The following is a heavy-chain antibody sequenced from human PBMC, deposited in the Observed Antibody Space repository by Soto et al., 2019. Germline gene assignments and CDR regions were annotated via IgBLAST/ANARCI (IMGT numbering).Heavy chain of an antibody. D-gene: IGHD1-26*01. Sequence: GGSLRLSCAASGFTFSSYGMHWVRQAPGKGLEWVAVIWYDGSNKYYADSVKGRFTISRDNSKNTLYLQMNSLRAEDTAVYYCARDRYGVGATGTLDYWGQGTLVTVSS. CDR1: GFTFSSYG. CDR2: IWYDGSNK. V-gene: IGHV3-33*01. J-gene: IGHJ4*02. CDR3: ARDRYGVGATGTLDY.